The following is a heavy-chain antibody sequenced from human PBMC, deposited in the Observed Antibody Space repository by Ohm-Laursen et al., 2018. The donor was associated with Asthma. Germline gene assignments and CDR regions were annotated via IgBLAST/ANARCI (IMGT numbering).Heavy chain of an antibody. CDR3: AAWGSENF. J-gene: IGHJ4*02. D-gene: IGHD7-27*01. V-gene: IGHV3-53*01. CDR1: GFTVSNTY. CDR2: IYSDGST. Sequence: SLRLSCTASGFTVSNTYMSWVRQAPGRGLEWVSIIYSDGSTYYADSVKGRFTISRDNAKDSLSLQMNSLRVEDTAVYYCAAWGSENFWGQGTLVTVS.